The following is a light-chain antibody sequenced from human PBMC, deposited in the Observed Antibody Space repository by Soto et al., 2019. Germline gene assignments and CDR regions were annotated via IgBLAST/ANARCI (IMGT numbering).Light chain of an antibody. J-gene: IGKJ4*01. V-gene: IGKV1-39*01. CDR2: AAS. Sequence: DIQMTKSPSSLSASVGDRVTITCQASQDISNYLNWYQQKPGKAPKLLIYAASSLQSGVPSRFSGSGSGTDFTLTISSLQPEDFATYYCQQSYSTPLTFGGGTKVDI. CDR1: QDISNY. CDR3: QQSYSTPLT.